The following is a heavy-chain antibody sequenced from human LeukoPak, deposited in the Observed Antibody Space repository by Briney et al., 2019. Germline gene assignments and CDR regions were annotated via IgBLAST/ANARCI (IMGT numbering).Heavy chain of an antibody. CDR1: GLTISSYS. CDR3: AREAAATLFDY. D-gene: IGHD1-26*01. CDR2: ISSSSSTI. V-gene: IGHV3-48*01. J-gene: IGHJ4*02. Sequence: GGSLRLSCAASGLTISSYSMNWVRQAPGKGLQWVSYISSSSSTIYYADSVKGRFTISRDNAKNSLYLQMNSLRAEDTAVYYCAREAAATLFDYWGQGTLVTVSS.